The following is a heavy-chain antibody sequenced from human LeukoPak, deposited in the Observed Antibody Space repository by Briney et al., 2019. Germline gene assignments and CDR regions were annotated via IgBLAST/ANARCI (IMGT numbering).Heavy chain of an antibody. CDR1: GYSISSGYY. Sequence: SETLSLTCTVSGYSISSGYYWGWIRQPPGKGLEWIGSIYHSGSTYYNPSLKSRVTISVDTSKNQFSLKLSSVTAADTVVYYCARDSVAGNYYYYYMDVWGKGTTVTVSS. CDR2: IYHSGST. V-gene: IGHV4-38-2*02. CDR3: ARDSVAGNYYYYYMDV. J-gene: IGHJ6*03. D-gene: IGHD6-19*01.